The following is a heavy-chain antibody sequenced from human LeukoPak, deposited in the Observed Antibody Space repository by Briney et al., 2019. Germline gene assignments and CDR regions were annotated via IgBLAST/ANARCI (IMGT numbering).Heavy chain of an antibody. V-gene: IGHV3-33*06. D-gene: IGHD3-22*01. CDR3: AKDYYDSSGYLPTLGY. Sequence: QPGGSLRLSCAASGFTFSSYGMHWVRQAPGKGLEWVAAIWYDGSNKYYADSVKGRFTISRDNSKNTLYLQMNSLRAEDTAVYYCAKDYYDSSGYLPTLGYWGQGTLVTVSS. CDR2: IWYDGSNK. CDR1: GFTFSSYG. J-gene: IGHJ4*02.